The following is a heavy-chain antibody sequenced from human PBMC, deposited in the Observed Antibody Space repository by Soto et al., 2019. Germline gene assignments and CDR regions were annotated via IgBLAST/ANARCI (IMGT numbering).Heavy chain of an antibody. CDR3: ARGAGYGDYGGY. D-gene: IGHD4-17*01. Sequence: EVQLVESGGGFVQPGGSLRLSCAASGFALRGYSMIWVRQAPGKGLEWVSYISGNGTTIYYADSVKGRFTISRDNAKNSVYLQMNSLGDEDTAVYYCARGAGYGDYGGYWGQGTLVTVSS. CDR1: GFALRGYS. J-gene: IGHJ4*02. V-gene: IGHV3-48*02. CDR2: ISGNGTTI.